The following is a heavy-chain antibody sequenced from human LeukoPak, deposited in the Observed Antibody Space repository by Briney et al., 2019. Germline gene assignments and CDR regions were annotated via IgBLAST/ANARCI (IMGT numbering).Heavy chain of an antibody. Sequence: GGSLRLSCAASGFTFSTYGMHWVRQAPGKGLEWVSFIRNNGDNKYYADSVRGRFTISRDNSKNTVYLQMNSLRAEDTAVYYCASTWLPPRNWGQGTLVTASS. CDR3: ASTWLPPRN. CDR2: IRNNGDNK. D-gene: IGHD5-12*01. CDR1: GFTFSTYG. V-gene: IGHV3-30*02. J-gene: IGHJ4*02.